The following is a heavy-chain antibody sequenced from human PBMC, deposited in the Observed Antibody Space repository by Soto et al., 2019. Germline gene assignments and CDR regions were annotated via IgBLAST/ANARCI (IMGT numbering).Heavy chain of an antibody. CDR3: AREGGGSGFIGSHGSIYYYGMDV. D-gene: IGHD1-26*01. CDR1: GGSISSGNYY. J-gene: IGHJ6*02. CDR2: INHSGST. Sequence: PSETLSLTCTVSGGSISSGNYYWSWIRQHPGKGLEWIGDINHSGSTNYNPSLKSRVTISVDTSKNQFSLKLSSVTAADTAVYYCAREGGGSGFIGSHGSIYYYGMDVWGQGTTVTVSS. V-gene: IGHV4-39*07.